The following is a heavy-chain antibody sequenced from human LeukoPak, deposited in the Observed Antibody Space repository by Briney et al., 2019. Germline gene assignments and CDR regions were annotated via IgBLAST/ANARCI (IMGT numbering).Heavy chain of an antibody. CDR1: GGSISAYY. Sequence: PSETLSLTCTVSGGSISAYYWSWIRQPPGKGLEWIGYIHYSGTTNYYPSLKSRVTIALDTSKNQFSLKLNSVTAADTAVYYCASKSYSGSYTFDYWGQGTLVTVSS. CDR3: ASKSYSGSYTFDY. CDR2: IHYSGTT. J-gene: IGHJ4*02. V-gene: IGHV4-59*12. D-gene: IGHD1-26*01.